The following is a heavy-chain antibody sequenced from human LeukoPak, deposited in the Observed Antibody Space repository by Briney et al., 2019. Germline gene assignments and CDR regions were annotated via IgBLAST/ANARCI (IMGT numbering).Heavy chain of an antibody. CDR3: ARGRAAAD. V-gene: IGHV3-7*01. CDR1: GFTFSSYW. CDR2: IKQDGSEK. J-gene: IGHJ4*02. D-gene: IGHD6-13*01. Sequence: GGSLRVSCAASGFTFSSYWMSWVRQAPGNGLEWVANIKQDGSEKYYVDSVKGRFTISRDNAKNSLYPQMNSLRAEDAAVYYCARGRAAADWGQGTLVTVSS.